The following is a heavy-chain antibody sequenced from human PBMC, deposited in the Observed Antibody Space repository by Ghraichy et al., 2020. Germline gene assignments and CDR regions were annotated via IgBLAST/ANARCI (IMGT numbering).Heavy chain of an antibody. CDR1: GFTFSTYS. D-gene: IGHD6-19*01. CDR2: ISSSSSYK. Sequence: GGSLRLSCAASGFTFSTYSMNWVRQAPGKGLEWVSYISSSSSYKYYADSVKGRFTISRDNAKNSLYLQMNSLRAEDTAIYYCARERIAVTGTDPGYFYGMDVWGQGTTVTVSS. J-gene: IGHJ6*02. CDR3: ARERIAVTGTDPGYFYGMDV. V-gene: IGHV3-21*01.